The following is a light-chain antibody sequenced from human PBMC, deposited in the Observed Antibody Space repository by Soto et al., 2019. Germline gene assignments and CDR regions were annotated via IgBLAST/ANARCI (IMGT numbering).Light chain of an antibody. V-gene: IGKV3-15*01. CDR2: GAS. CDR1: QSVSLS. J-gene: IGKJ1*01. CDR3: QQYHIWPSWT. Sequence: EIVLTQSPATLSVSLGDSATLSCRASQSVSLSLAWFQMRPGQAPRLLIYGASTRATDIPARFSGSGSGTDFTLTISSLQAEDFAVYFCQQYHIWPSWTFGQGNKVELK.